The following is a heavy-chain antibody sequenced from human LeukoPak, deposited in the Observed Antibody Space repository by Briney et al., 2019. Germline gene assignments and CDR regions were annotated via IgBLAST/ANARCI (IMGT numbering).Heavy chain of an antibody. CDR3: AGEEGPYCSSTSCHPNP. V-gene: IGHV1-18*01. CDR1: GYTFTSYG. J-gene: IGHJ5*02. CDR2: ISAYNGNT. Sequence: ASVKVSCKASGYTFTSYGISWVRQAPGQGLEWMGWISAYNGNTNYAQKLQGRVTMTTDTSTSTAYMELRSLRSDDTAVYYCAGEEGPYCSSTSCHPNPWGQGTLVTVSS. D-gene: IGHD2-2*01.